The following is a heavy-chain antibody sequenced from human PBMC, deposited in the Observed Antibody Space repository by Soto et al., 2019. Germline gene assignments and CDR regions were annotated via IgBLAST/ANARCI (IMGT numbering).Heavy chain of an antibody. Sequence: PSETLSLTCSVSGGSITSYYWSWIRQPPGKGLEWIGEIYHSGDTNYNPSLKSRVTISVDTSKNQFSLKLSSVTAADTAVYYCARHFSVDYFDYWGQGALVTVS. CDR1: GGSITSYY. V-gene: IGHV4-34*01. J-gene: IGHJ4*02. CDR3: ARHFSVDYFDY. CDR2: IYHSGDT.